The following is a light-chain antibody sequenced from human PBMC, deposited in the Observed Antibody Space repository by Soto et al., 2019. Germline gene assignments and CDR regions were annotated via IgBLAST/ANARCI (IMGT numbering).Light chain of an antibody. Sequence: EIVMTQSPATLSVSPGERATLSCRASQSVSSNLAWYQQKPGQAPRLLIYGASTRATGIPARFSGSGSGTEFNLTIRSLQSEDFAVYYCQQYNNWPPIVTFGPGTKVDIK. CDR1: QSVSSN. V-gene: IGKV3-15*01. CDR2: GAS. J-gene: IGKJ3*01. CDR3: QQYNNWPPIVT.